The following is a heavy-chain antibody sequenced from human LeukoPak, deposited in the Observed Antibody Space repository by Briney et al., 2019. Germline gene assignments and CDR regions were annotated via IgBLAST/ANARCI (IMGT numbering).Heavy chain of an antibody. V-gene: IGHV3-9*01. D-gene: IGHD1-26*01. CDR3: AKEEGYTGTYSVDY. Sequence: GRSLRLSCAASGFTFDDYAMHWVRQAPGKGLEWVSGISWNSGSIGYADSVKGRFTISRDNAKNSLYLQMNSLRAEDTAVYYCAKEEGYTGTYSVDYWGQGTLVTVSS. CDR1: GFTFDDYA. CDR2: ISWNSGSI. J-gene: IGHJ4*02.